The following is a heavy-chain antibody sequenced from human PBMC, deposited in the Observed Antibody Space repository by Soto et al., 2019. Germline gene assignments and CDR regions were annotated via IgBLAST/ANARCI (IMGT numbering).Heavy chain of an antibody. J-gene: IGHJ4*02. D-gene: IGHD1-26*01. CDR2: IYYSGST. V-gene: IGHV4-61*01. Sequence: SETLSLTCTVSGGSVSSGSYYWSWIRQPPGKGLEWIGYIYYSGSTNYNPSLKSRVTISVDTSKNQFSLKLSSVTAADTAVYYCARGSIVGAPYFDYWGQGTLVTVSS. CDR1: GGSVSSGSYY. CDR3: ARGSIVGAPYFDY.